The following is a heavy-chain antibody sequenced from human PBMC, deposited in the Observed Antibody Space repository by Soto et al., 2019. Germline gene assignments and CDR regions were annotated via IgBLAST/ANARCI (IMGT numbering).Heavy chain of an antibody. Sequence: GASVNVSCKASGGTFSSYAISWVRQAPGQGLEWMGGIIPIFGTANYAQKFQGRVTITADESTSTAYMELSSLRSEDTAVYYCASYGSGSYSYYYYYGMDVWGQGTTVTVSS. D-gene: IGHD3-10*01. CDR3: ASYGSGSYSYYYYYGMDV. J-gene: IGHJ6*02. CDR2: IIPIFGTA. CDR1: GGTFSSYA. V-gene: IGHV1-69*13.